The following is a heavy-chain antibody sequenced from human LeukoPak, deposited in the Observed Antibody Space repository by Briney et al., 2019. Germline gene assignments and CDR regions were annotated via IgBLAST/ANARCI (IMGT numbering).Heavy chain of an antibody. Sequence: GASVKVSCKASGYTFTGYSIHWLRQAPGQGPEWMGWINPNSGDTNYAQKFQDRITLTRDTSISTAYLNLIILRSDDTAIYYCARPNVDYYNWFDPWGQGTLVTVPS. V-gene: IGHV1-2*02. CDR2: INPNSGDT. CDR3: ARPNVDYYNWFDP. CDR1: GYTFTGYS. D-gene: IGHD4-11*01. J-gene: IGHJ5*02.